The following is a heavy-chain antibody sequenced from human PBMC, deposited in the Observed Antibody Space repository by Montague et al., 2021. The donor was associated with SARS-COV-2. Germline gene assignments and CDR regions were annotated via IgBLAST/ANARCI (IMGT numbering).Heavy chain of an antibody. V-gene: IGHV4-39*07. CDR3: ARGGIVLRGVTMALDV. CDR1: GGSISSSNYY. Sequence: SETLSLTCTVSGGSISSSNYYWGWIRQPPGKGLEWIGNMYYSGSTYYNPSLKSRVTISIDTSKNQFSLKLSSVTAADTAVYYCARGGIVLRGVTMALDVWGQGTPVTVSS. J-gene: IGHJ6*02. CDR2: MYYSGST. D-gene: IGHD3-10*01.